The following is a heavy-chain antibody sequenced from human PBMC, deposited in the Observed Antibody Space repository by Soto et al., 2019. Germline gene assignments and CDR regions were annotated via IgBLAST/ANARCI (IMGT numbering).Heavy chain of an antibody. D-gene: IGHD1-1*01. J-gene: IGHJ3*02. CDR3: ARVERGTATTVVDAFDI. Sequence: QVXLQXXXAGXLKPSETLSLTCAVYGGFVSSGNYXXXXXXXXPGKGLEWIGEMSHSGGTHFNPSLKRRVTISVDTSKNXXSLXXXXXXXADTALYYCARVERGTATTVVDAFDIWGPGTMVTVXS. CDR1: GGFVSSGNYX. CDR2: MSHSGGT. V-gene: IGHV4-34*01.